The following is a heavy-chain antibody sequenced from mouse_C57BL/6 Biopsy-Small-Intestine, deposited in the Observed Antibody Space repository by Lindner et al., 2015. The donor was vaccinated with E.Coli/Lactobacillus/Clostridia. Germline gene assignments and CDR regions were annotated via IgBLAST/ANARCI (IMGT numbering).Heavy chain of an antibody. J-gene: IGHJ4*01. D-gene: IGHD6-1*01. CDR2: INAGNDNT. CDR1: GYTFTNYA. Sequence: SVKVSCKASGYTFTNYAMHWVRQAPGQRLEWMGWINAGNDNTKYSQKFQGRVTITRDTSASTAYMELSSLRSEDTAVYYCARVGSSSWLFDYWGQGTLVTVSS. V-gene: IGHV1-84*02. CDR3: ARVGSSSWLFDY.